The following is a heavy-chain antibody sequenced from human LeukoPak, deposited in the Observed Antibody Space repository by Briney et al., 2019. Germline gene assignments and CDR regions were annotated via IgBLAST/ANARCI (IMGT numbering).Heavy chain of an antibody. J-gene: IGHJ4*02. V-gene: IGHV4-39*01. CDR3: ARRGIAVAGKPRYYFDY. D-gene: IGHD6-19*01. Sequence: SETLSLICSVWWGPISSRSYHWGWIRQPPGKGGEGCGSIYCSGSTYYNPSLKTRVTISVDTSKTQFSLKLSSVTAADTAVYYCARRGIAVAGKPRYYFDYWGQGTLVTVSS. CDR1: WGPISSRSYH. CDR2: IYCSGST.